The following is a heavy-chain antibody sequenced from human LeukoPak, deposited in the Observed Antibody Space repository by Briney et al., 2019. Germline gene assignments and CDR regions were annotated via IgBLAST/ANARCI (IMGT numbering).Heavy chain of an antibody. V-gene: IGHV3-48*04. D-gene: IGHD5-18*01. Sequence: GGSLRLSCAASGFKFSSFSMGWVRQAPGKGLEWLSYITSTSSATYYADSLQGRFTISRDNAKNSLYLQINSLRADDTAVYYCARAIASYGDSAYWGQGTLVTVSP. J-gene: IGHJ4*02. CDR2: ITSTSSAT. CDR1: GFKFSSFS. CDR3: ARAIASYGDSAY.